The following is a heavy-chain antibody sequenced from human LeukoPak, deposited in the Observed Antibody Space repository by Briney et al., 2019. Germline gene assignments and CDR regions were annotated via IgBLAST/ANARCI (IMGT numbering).Heavy chain of an antibody. CDR1: GYSITSENY. Sequence: SETLSLTCTVSGYSITSENYWAWIRQPPGKGLEWIGYIYHSGSTYYNPSLKSRVTISVDRSKNQFSLKLSSVTAADTAVYYCARGAKTTVTTFDYWGQGTLVTVSS. V-gene: IGHV4-38-2*02. CDR2: IYHSGST. J-gene: IGHJ4*02. D-gene: IGHD4-17*01. CDR3: ARGAKTTVTTFDY.